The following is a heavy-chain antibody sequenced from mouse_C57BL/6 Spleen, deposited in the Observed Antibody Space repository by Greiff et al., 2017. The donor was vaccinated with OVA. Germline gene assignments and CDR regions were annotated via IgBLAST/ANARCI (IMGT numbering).Heavy chain of an antibody. D-gene: IGHD1-1*01. CDR3: TGSSYVEGAMDY. CDR2: ISSGGDYI. Sequence: EVMLVESGEGLVKPGGSLKLSCAASGFTFSSYAMSWVRQTPEKRLEWVAYISSGGDYIYYADTVKGRFTISRDNARNTLYLQMSSLKSEDTAMYYCTGSSYVEGAMDYWGQGTSVTVSS. CDR1: GFTFSSYA. V-gene: IGHV5-9-1*02. J-gene: IGHJ4*01.